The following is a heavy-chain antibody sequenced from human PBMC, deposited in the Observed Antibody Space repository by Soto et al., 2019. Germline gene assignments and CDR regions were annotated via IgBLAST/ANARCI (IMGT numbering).Heavy chain of an antibody. Sequence: EVQLVESGGGLVQPGGSLRLACAASGFTFSSYWMHWVRQAPGKGLVWISRIIRDGSSTNYADSVKGRFTISRDNAKNTLYLEINSLRADDTAVYVCGRGGSVIYGMDIWGQGTTVIVSS. CDR1: GFTFSSYW. CDR2: IIRDGSST. V-gene: IGHV3-74*01. J-gene: IGHJ6*02. D-gene: IGHD3-22*01. CDR3: GRGGSVIYGMDI.